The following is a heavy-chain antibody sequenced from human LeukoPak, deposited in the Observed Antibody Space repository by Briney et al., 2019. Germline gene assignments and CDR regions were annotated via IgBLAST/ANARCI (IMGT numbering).Heavy chain of an antibody. V-gene: IGHV3-30*03. D-gene: IGHD6-6*01. CDR2: ISYDESNK. Sequence: GGSLRLSCAASGFPFSNYGMNWVRQAPGKGPEWVAIISYDESNKDYADSVKGRFTISRDNAKNSLYLQMNSLRAEDTAVYYCAREGYSSSSFYYYYGMDAWGQGTTVTVSS. CDR3: AREGYSSSSFYYYYGMDA. J-gene: IGHJ6*02. CDR1: GFPFSNYG.